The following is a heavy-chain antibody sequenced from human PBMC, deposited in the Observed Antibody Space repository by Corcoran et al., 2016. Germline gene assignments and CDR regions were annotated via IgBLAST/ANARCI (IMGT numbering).Heavy chain of an antibody. J-gene: IGHJ3*02. D-gene: IGHD5-12*01. CDR1: GFDFDKYG. V-gene: IGHV3-33*01. CDR3: VGDPPGSGYAFHI. CDR2: IWAHGTNK. Sequence: QVQLVESGGGVVQSGRSLRLSCAASGFDFDKYGMHWVRQAPGKGLEWVAFIWAHGTNKYYGDSVKGRFAISRDNSKNINYLQMDSLRAEDTAVDDCVGDPPGSGYAFHIWGQGTMVTVSA.